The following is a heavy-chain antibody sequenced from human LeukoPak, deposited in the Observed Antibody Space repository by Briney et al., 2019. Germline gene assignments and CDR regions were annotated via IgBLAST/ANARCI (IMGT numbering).Heavy chain of an antibody. J-gene: IGHJ6*02. CDR1: GGSFSGYY. Sequence: SETLSLTCAVYGGSFSGYYWSWIRQPPGKGLEWIGEMNHSGSTNYNPSLKSRVTISVDTSKNQFSLKLSSVTAADTAVYYCARGYYIRYSPRDYYYGMDVWGQGTTVTVSS. D-gene: IGHD3-10*01. V-gene: IGHV4-34*01. CDR3: ARGYYIRYSPRDYYYGMDV. CDR2: MNHSGST.